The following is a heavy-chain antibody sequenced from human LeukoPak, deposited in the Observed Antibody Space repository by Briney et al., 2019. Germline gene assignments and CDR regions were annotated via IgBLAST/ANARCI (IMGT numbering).Heavy chain of an antibody. Sequence: PGGSLRLSCAASGFTLDDYAMHWVRQAPGKGLEWVSGISWNSGSIGYADSVKGRFTISRDNAKNSLYLQMNSLRAEDTALYYCAKSGYSSGWYLGYYYYYGMDVWGQGTTVTVSS. CDR2: ISWNSGSI. J-gene: IGHJ6*02. D-gene: IGHD6-19*01. CDR3: AKSGYSSGWYLGYYYYYGMDV. CDR1: GFTLDDYA. V-gene: IGHV3-9*01.